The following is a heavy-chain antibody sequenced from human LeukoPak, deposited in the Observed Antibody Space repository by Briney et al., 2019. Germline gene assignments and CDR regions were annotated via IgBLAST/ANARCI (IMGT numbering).Heavy chain of an antibody. CDR1: GGSISSYY. J-gene: IGHJ5*02. CDR3: ARDYWVAAAGTTVWFDP. D-gene: IGHD6-13*01. V-gene: IGHV4-59*01. CDR2: IYYSGST. Sequence: SETLSLTCTASGGSISSYYWSWIRQPPGKGLEWIGYIYYSGSTNYNPSLQSRVTISVDTSKNQFSLKLSSVTAADTAVYYCARDYWVAAAGTTVWFDPWGQGTLVTVSS.